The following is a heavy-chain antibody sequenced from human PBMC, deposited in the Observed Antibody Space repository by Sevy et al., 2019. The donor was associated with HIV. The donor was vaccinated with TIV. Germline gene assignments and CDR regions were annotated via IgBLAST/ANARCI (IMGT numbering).Heavy chain of an antibody. Sequence: GGSLRLSCAASGFTFSIYTMNWVRQAPGKGLEWVSSISSSSTYIYYADSVRGRFTISRDNAKNSLYLQMHSLRAEDTAVYYCASGWGDSTGYPFDYWGQGTLVTVSS. D-gene: IGHD3-22*01. CDR3: ASGWGDSTGYPFDY. CDR2: ISSSSTYI. V-gene: IGHV3-21*01. J-gene: IGHJ4*02. CDR1: GFTFSIYT.